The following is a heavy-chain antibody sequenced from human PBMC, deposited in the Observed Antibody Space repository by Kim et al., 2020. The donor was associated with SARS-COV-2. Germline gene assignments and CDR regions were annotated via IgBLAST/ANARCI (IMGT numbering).Heavy chain of an antibody. D-gene: IGHD6-13*01. CDR3: ARAAATPGRGAEYLQH. J-gene: IGHJ1*01. CDR1: GGSISSNY. Sequence: SETLSLTCTVSGGSISSNYWSWIRQPAGKGLEWIGRTYISGSTNYNPSLKSRVTMSLDTSKNQFSLKVSSVTAADTAVYYCARAAATPGRGAEYLQHWGRGTLVTVSS. CDR2: TYISGST. V-gene: IGHV4-4*07.